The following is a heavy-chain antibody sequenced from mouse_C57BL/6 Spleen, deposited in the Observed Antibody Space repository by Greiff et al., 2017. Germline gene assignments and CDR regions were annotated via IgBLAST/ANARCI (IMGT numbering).Heavy chain of an antibody. D-gene: IGHD2-4*01. CDR3: TADYYYVLGYWYSDV. V-gene: IGHV6-3*01. J-gene: IGHJ1*03. Sequence: EVKVEESGGGLVQPGGSMKLSCVAPGCTFSNYWLNWVRQSPEKGLEWVAQIRLKSDNYATHYAESVKGRFTISSDDSKSSVYLQMNNLRAEDTGIYYGTADYYYVLGYWYSDVGGTGTTVTVSS. CDR2: IRLKSDNYAT. CDR1: GCTFSNYW.